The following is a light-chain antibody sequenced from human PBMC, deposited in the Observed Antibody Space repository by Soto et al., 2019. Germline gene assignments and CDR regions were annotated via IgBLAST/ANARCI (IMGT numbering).Light chain of an antibody. V-gene: IGKV3-15*01. CDR3: QQYNNWPRT. Sequence: EIGMTQSPATLSVSPGERATLSCRASQSVSSNLAWYQQRPGQSPRLLIYDASTRATGIPARFSGSGSGTEFSLTISSLQSEDFAVYYCQQYNNWPRTFGQATKVEIK. CDR2: DAS. CDR1: QSVSSN. J-gene: IGKJ1*01.